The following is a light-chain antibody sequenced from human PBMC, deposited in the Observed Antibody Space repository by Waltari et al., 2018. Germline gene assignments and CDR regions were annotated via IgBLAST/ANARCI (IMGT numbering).Light chain of an antibody. Sequence: DIQLTQSPSSLSASMGDRVTITCRASQRIGDYLKWYQQKPGKAPDLLIYGASTLQSGVPSRFSGSGSGTDFTLTISSVQSEDFATYYCQQSYSTLWTFGQGTMVEIK. CDR1: QRIGDY. V-gene: IGKV1-39*01. J-gene: IGKJ1*01. CDR2: GAS. CDR3: QQSYSTLWT.